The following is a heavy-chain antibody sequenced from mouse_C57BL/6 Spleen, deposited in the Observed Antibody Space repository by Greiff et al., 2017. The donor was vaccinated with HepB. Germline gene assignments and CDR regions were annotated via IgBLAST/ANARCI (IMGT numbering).Heavy chain of an antibody. J-gene: IGHJ1*03. CDR2: IYPGDGDT. V-gene: IGHV1-82*01. Sequence: QVQLQQPGPELVKPGASVKISCKASGYAFSSSWMNWVKQRPGKGLEWIGRIYPGDGDTNYNGKFKGKATLTADKSSSTAYMQLSSRTSEDSAVYFCARSRVVSYFDVWGTGTTVTVSS. CDR3: ARSRVVSYFDV. CDR1: GYAFSSSW.